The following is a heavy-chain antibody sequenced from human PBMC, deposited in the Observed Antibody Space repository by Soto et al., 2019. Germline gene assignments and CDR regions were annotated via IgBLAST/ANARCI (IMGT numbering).Heavy chain of an antibody. CDR1: GFTFSSYG. J-gene: IGHJ4*02. V-gene: IGHV3-30*18. CDR2: ISDTGSSH. D-gene: IGHD2-2*01. Sequence: GGSLRLSCVGSGFTFSSYGMHWVRQAPGKGLECVAVISDTGSSHYYAASVEGRFTISRENSKNTLSLHMDRLRVEDTAVYYCAKDRGGDCPDNSCYFGADYWGQGAPVTVSS. CDR3: AKDRGGDCPDNSCYFGADY.